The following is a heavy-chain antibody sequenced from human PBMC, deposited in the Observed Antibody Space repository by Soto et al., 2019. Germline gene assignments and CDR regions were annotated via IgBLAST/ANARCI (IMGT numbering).Heavy chain of an antibody. CDR2: ISWNSGSI. CDR1: GFTFDDYA. J-gene: IGHJ6*02. V-gene: IGHV3-9*01. Sequence: SGGSLRLSCAASGFTFDDYAMHWVRQAPGKGLEWVSGISWNSGSIGYADSVKGRFTISRDNAKNSLYLQMNSLRAEDTALYYCAKDMRILTGSFYYGMDVWGQGTTVTVSS. D-gene: IGHD3-9*01. CDR3: AKDMRILTGSFYYGMDV.